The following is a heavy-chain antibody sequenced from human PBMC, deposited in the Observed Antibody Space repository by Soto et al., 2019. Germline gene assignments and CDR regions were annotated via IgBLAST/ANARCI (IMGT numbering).Heavy chain of an antibody. V-gene: IGHV1-24*01. J-gene: IGHJ6*02. Sequence: ASVKVSCKVSGYTLTEIPMHWVRQAPGKGLEWMGGLDPEDGETIYAQKFQGRATMTEDTSTDTAYMELSSLRSEDTAVYYCASTYYYYSSGYYNPHYYYYGMDVWGQGTTVTVSS. CDR1: GYTLTEIP. CDR3: ASTYYYYSSGYYNPHYYYYGMDV. CDR2: LDPEDGET. D-gene: IGHD3-22*01.